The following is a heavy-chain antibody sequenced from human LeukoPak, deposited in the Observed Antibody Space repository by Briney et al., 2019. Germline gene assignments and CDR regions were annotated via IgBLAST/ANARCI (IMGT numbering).Heavy chain of an antibody. Sequence: APVKVSCKASGGTFSSYAISWVRQAPGQGLEWMGGIIPIFGTANYAQKFQGRVTITADESTSTAYMELSSLRSEDTAVYYCARDYGDYQRMGYWGQGTLVTVSS. CDR3: ARDYGDYQRMGY. D-gene: IGHD4-17*01. V-gene: IGHV1-69*13. CDR1: GGTFSSYA. J-gene: IGHJ4*02. CDR2: IIPIFGTA.